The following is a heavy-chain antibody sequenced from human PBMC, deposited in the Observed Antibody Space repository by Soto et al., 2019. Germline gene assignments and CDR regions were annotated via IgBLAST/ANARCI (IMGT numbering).Heavy chain of an antibody. CDR3: VRGDGDYYDGNGYLGRH. V-gene: IGHV4-39*01. J-gene: IGHJ4*02. D-gene: IGHD3-22*01. CDR2: IYYSGKT. Sequence: SETLSLTCTASGDYISNYAYSWVWIRQPPGKGLEYIGTIYYSGKTYYNWPLESRVTMSLDTSKNQFSLRLTSVTAADTAVYYCVRGDGDYYDGNGYLGRHWGQGTLVTVSS. CDR1: GDYISNYAYS.